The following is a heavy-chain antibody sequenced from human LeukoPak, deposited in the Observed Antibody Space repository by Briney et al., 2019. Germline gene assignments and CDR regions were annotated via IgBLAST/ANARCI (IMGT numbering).Heavy chain of an antibody. CDR3: AKFTGADYGGNSDAFDI. Sequence: GGSLRLSCAASGFTFSSYWMSWVRQAPGKGLEWVSAISGSGGSTYYAASVKGRFTISRDNSKNTLYLQMNSLRAEDTAVYYCAKFTGADYGGNSDAFDIWGQGTMVTVSS. D-gene: IGHD4-23*01. CDR1: GFTFSSYW. J-gene: IGHJ3*02. V-gene: IGHV3-23*01. CDR2: ISGSGGST.